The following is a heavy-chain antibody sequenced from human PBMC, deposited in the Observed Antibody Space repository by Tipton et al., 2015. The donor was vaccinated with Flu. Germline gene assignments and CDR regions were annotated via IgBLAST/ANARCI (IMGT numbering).Heavy chain of an antibody. CDR2: IYYNGNT. D-gene: IGHD3-16*01. CDR3: SRGLATFGPSTPFDH. CDR1: GDSMNTDDFS. J-gene: IGHJ4*02. V-gene: IGHV4-30-2*01. Sequence: TLSLTCSVSGDSMNTDDFSWSWIRQPPGKALEWIGYIYYNGNTFYNPSFRSRVSMSIDRSKTEFSLKLKSVTAADTAVYFYSRGLATFGPSTPFDHWGQGALVTVSS.